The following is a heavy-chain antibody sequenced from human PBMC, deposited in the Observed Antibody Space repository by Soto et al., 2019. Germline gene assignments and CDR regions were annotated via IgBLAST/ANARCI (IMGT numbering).Heavy chain of an antibody. J-gene: IGHJ6*02. CDR2: ISYDGSNR. V-gene: IGHV3-30*18. Sequence: GGSLRLSCAASGFTFSRFVMHWVRQSPGKGLEWVAVISYDGSNRFYADSVKGRFTISRDNSKNTLYLQMNSLRPEDTAVYYCAKDLYGSETYTYYCGMDVRGQGTTVTVSS. CDR3: AKDLYGSETYTYYCGMDV. CDR1: GFTFSRFV. D-gene: IGHD3-10*01.